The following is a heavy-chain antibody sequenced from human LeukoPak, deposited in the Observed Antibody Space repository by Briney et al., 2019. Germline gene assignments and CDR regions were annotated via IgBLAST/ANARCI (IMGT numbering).Heavy chain of an antibody. J-gene: IGHJ4*02. Sequence: GGSLRLSCAASGFTFSSYWMSWVRQAPGKGLEWVANIKQEGSEKYYVDSVKGRFTISRDNAKNSLYLQMNSLRAEDTAVYYCAKGNVDTAMVTISFDYWGQGTLVTVSS. CDR2: IKQEGSEK. D-gene: IGHD5-18*01. CDR1: GFTFSSYW. CDR3: AKGNVDTAMVTISFDY. V-gene: IGHV3-7*03.